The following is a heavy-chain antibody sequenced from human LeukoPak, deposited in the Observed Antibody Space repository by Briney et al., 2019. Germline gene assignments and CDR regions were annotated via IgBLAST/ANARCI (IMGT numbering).Heavy chain of an antibody. CDR2: INHSGST. CDR1: GGSFSGYY. V-gene: IGHV4-34*01. D-gene: IGHD3-22*01. J-gene: IGHJ4*02. Sequence: SETLSLTCAVYGGSFSGYYWSWIRQPPGKGLEWIGEINHSGSTNYNPSLKSRVTISVDTSKNQFSLKLSSVTAADTAVYYCAREDYYDSRGLDYWGQGTLVTVSS. CDR3: AREDYYDSRGLDY.